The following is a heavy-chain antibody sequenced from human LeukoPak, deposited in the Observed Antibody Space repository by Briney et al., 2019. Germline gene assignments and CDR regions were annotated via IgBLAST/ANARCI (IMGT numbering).Heavy chain of an antibody. V-gene: IGHV3-23*01. J-gene: IGHJ4*02. CDR3: AKDVRASGSPYFDY. Sequence: GGSLRLSCAASGFIFSSYAMSWVRQAPGKGLEWVSAISGSGGSTYYADSVKGRFTISRDNSKNTLYLQMNSLRAEDTAVYYCAKDVRASGSPYFDYWGQGTLVTVSS. D-gene: IGHD3-22*01. CDR2: ISGSGGST. CDR1: GFIFSSYA.